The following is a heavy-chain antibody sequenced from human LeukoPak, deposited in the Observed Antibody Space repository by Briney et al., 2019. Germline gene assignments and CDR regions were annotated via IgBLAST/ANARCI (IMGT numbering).Heavy chain of an antibody. CDR2: INHSGST. D-gene: IGHD2-2*01. CDR3: ARGGVYYQLQGSSYFDY. J-gene: IGHJ4*02. V-gene: IGHV4-34*01. CDR1: GGSFSGYY. Sequence: NSSETLSLTCAVYGGSFSGYYWSWIRQPPGKGLEWIGEINHSGSTNYNPSFKSRVTISVDTSKNQFSLKLSSVTAADTAVYYCARGGVYYQLQGSSYFDYWGQGTLVTVSS.